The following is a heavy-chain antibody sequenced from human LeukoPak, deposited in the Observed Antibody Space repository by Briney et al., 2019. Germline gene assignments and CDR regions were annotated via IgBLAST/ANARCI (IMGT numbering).Heavy chain of an antibody. Sequence: KPSETLSLTCTVSGGSVSSYYWSWIRQPPGKGLEWIGYIYYSGSTNYNPSLKSRVTISVDTSKNQFSLKLSSVTAADTAVYYCARPYQGYFQHWGQGTLVTVSS. D-gene: IGHD2-2*01. CDR1: GGSVSSYY. CDR2: IYYSGST. CDR3: ARPYQGYFQH. V-gene: IGHV4-59*08. J-gene: IGHJ1*01.